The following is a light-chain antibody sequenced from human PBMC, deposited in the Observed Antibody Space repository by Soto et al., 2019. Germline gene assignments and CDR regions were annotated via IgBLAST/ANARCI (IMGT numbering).Light chain of an antibody. CDR1: QDISSF. CDR3: QQRKDYPLT. Sequence: DIQVTQSNPTLSAAVADRVTITCRSSQDISSFLAWFQQKPGKAPKLLIYAASTLQSGVPSRFSGSGSGTEFTLTISSLQPEDFATYYCQQRKDYPLTFGGGTKVDIK. CDR2: AAS. J-gene: IGKJ4*01. V-gene: IGKV1-9*01.